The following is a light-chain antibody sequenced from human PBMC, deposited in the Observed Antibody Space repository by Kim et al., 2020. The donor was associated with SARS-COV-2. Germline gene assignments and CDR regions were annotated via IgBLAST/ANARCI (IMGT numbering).Light chain of an antibody. CDR3: QSYDDTNVV. CDR1: SGSFASSY. V-gene: IGLV6-57*03. Sequence: GGTVIISSTRTSGSFASSYVQWFHQRPGSAPTTVIFEDYQRPSGVPDRFSGSVDSSSNSASLTISGLKTEDEGHYYCQSYDDTNVVFGGGTQLTVL. CDR2: EDY. J-gene: IGLJ2*01.